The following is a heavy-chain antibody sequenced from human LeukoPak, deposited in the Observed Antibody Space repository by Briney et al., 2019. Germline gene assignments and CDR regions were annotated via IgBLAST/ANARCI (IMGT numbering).Heavy chain of an antibody. Sequence: GGSLRLSCAASGFTFSSYWMHWVREAPGKGLVWVSRINSDGSSTSYADSVKGRFTISRDNAKNTLYLQMNSLRAEDTAVFYCAKDGRRYCSGGSCYGETFDYWGQGTLVTVSS. CDR2: INSDGSST. D-gene: IGHD2-15*01. CDR1: GFTFSSYW. V-gene: IGHV3-74*01. J-gene: IGHJ4*02. CDR3: AKDGRRYCSGGSCYGETFDY.